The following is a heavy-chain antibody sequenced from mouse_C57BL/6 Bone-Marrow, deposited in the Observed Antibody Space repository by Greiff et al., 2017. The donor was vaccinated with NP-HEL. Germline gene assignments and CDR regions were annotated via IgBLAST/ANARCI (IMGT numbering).Heavy chain of an antibody. J-gene: IGHJ2*01. D-gene: IGHD2-4*01. V-gene: IGHV3-6*01. Sequence: EVKLEESGPGLVKPSQSLSLTCSVTGYSITSGYYWNWIRQFPGNKLEWMGYISYDGSNNYNPSLKNRISITRDTSKNQFFLKLNSVTTEDTATYYCARGHDYADYWGQGTTLTVSS. CDR1: GYSITSGYY. CDR3: ARGHDYADY. CDR2: ISYDGSN.